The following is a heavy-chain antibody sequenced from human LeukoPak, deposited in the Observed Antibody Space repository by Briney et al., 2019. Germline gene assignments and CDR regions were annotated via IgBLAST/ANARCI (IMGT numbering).Heavy chain of an antibody. CDR3: ARGETGLYYDIPAYFDY. D-gene: IGHD3-9*01. CDR2: IDHSGST. Sequence: PSETLSLTCAVYGGSFSGYYWSWIRQPPGKGLEWIGEIDHSGSTNYNPSLKSRVTIPVDTSKNQFSLKLSSVTAADTAVYYCARGETGLYYDIPAYFDYWGQGTLVTVSS. CDR1: GGSFSGYY. V-gene: IGHV4-34*01. J-gene: IGHJ4*02.